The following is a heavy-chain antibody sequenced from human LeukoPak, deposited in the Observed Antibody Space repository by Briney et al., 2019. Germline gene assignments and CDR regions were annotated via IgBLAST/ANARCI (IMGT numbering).Heavy chain of an antibody. J-gene: IGHJ4*02. CDR2: INAGNGNT. CDR3: ARERSYGDYAY. CDR1: GYTFTSYA. Sequence: ASVTVSCKASGYTFTSYAMHWVRQAPGQRLEWMEWINAGNGNTKYSQKFQGRVTITRDTSASTAYMELSSLRSEDTAVYYCARERSYGDYAYWGQGTLVTVSS. D-gene: IGHD4-17*01. V-gene: IGHV1-3*01.